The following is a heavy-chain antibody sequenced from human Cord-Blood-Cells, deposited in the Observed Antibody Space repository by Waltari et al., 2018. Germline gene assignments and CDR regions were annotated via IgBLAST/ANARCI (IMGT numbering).Heavy chain of an antibody. J-gene: IGHJ4*02. CDR2: IIPSVGTA. CDR1: GGTFSSYA. CDR3: ARDLQGLDY. D-gene: IGHD6-19*01. V-gene: IGHV1-69*01. Sequence: QVQLVQSGAEVKKPGSSVKVSCKASGGTFSSYAISWGRQAPGQGREWMGGIIPSVGTANYAQKIQGRVTITADESTSTAYMELSGLRSEDTAVYYCARDLQGLDYWGQGTLVTVSS.